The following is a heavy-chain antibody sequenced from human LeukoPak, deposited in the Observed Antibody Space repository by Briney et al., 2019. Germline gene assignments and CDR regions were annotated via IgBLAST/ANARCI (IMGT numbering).Heavy chain of an antibody. CDR1: GYTFTSYG. Sequence: ASVKVSCKASGYTFTSYGISWVRQAPGQGLEWMGWISAYNGNTNYAQRLQGRVTMTTDTSTSTAYMELRSLRSDDTAVYYWGREDDEWIQLGPRTFDYGGREPRAP. CDR2: ISAYNGNT. D-gene: IGHD5-18*01. V-gene: IGHV1-18*01. J-gene: IGHJ4*02. CDR3: GREDDEWIQLGPRTFDY.